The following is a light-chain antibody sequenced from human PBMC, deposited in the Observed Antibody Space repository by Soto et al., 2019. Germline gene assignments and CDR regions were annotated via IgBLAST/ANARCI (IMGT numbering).Light chain of an antibody. V-gene: IGKV3-11*01. CDR2: DAS. J-gene: IGKJ5*01. CDR1: QSVSSY. CDR3: QQLRGT. Sequence: EIVLTQSPATLSLSPGERATLSCRASQSVSSYLAWYQQKPGQGPRLLIYDASNRATGIPARFSGSGSGTDFTLTISSLEPEDFAVYYCQQLRGTFGQGTRLEIK.